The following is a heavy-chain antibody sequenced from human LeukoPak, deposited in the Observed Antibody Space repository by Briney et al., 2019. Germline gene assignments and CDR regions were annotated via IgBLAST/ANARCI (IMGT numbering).Heavy chain of an antibody. CDR3: ARGGGSGWYVDY. J-gene: IGHJ3*01. CDR1: GGSFSGYY. D-gene: IGHD6-19*01. CDR2: INHSGST. Sequence: SETLSLTCAVYGGSFSGYYWSWIRQPPGKGLEWIGEINHSGSTNYNPSVKSRVTISVDTSKNQFSPKLSSATAADTAVYYCARGGGSGWYVDYWGQGTMVTVSS. V-gene: IGHV4-34*01.